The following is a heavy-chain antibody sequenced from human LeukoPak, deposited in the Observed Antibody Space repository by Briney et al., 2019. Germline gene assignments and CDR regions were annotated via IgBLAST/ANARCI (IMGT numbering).Heavy chain of an antibody. CDR1: GFTFSDYY. Sequence: GGSLRLSCTASGFTFSDYYMNWIRQAPGKGLEWIAYIASGGSPIHYADSVKGRFTISRDNAKNSLYLQMNSLRAEDTAVYYCAELGITMIGGVWGKGTTVTISS. D-gene: IGHD3-10*02. J-gene: IGHJ6*04. V-gene: IGHV3-11*04. CDR3: AELGITMIGGV. CDR2: IASGGSPI.